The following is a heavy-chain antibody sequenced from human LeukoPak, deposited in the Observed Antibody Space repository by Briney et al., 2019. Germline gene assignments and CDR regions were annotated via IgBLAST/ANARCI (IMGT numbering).Heavy chain of an antibody. V-gene: IGHV3-30*18. CDR1: GFIFKDYG. CDR2: TSYDGTRQ. CDR3: AKREAVTVTAEWDYLDY. J-gene: IGHJ4*02. D-gene: IGHD6-19*01. Sequence: GGSLRLSCAASGFIFKDYGMHWVRQAPGKGLEWVAVTSYDGTRQFYADSVKGRFTISRDNSNNTVYLQMNSLRVEDTAVYYCAKREAVTVTAEWDYLDYWGQGTLVTVSS.